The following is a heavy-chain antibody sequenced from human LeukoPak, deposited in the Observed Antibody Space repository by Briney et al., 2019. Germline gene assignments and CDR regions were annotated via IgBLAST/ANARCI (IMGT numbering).Heavy chain of an antibody. CDR1: GGSISSSSYY. Sequence: SETLSLTCTVSGGSISSSSYYWGWIRQPPGKGLEWIGSIYYSGSTYYNPSLKSRVTISVDTSKNQFSLKLTSVTAADTAVYYCARHPSGRMWLQQGGWFDPWGQGTLVTVSS. J-gene: IGHJ5*02. D-gene: IGHD5-24*01. V-gene: IGHV4-39*01. CDR3: ARHPSGRMWLQQGGWFDP. CDR2: IYYSGST.